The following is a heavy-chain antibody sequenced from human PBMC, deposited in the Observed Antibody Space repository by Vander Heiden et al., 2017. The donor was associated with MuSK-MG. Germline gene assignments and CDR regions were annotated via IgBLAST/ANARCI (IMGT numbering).Heavy chain of an antibody. CDR2: SYRDGSA. Sequence: EMQLVESGGGLVQPGGSLRLSCVASGLTVSGNYMSWVRQAPGKGLEWVSVSYRDGSAYYADSVKGRFSISRDNSKNTLYLQMNSLRADDTAMYYCARGAVINYFDYWGQGTLVTVSS. D-gene: IGHD2-21*01. CDR3: ARGAVINYFDY. V-gene: IGHV3-66*01. CDR1: GLTVSGNY. J-gene: IGHJ4*02.